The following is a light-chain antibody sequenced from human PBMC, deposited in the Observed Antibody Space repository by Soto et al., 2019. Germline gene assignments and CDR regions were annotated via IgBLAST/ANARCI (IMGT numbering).Light chain of an antibody. CDR3: QQYGSSPGALT. Sequence: EIVLTQSPGTLSLSPGERATLSCRASQSVSSSFLAWYQQKPGQAPRLLIYAASSRATGIPDRFSGSGSGTAFTLTISRLEPEDFAVYYCQQYGSSPGALTFGGGTKV. V-gene: IGKV3-20*01. J-gene: IGKJ4*01. CDR1: QSVSSSF. CDR2: AAS.